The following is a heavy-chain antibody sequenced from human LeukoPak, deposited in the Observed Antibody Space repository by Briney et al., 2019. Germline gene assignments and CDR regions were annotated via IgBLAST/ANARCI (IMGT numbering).Heavy chain of an antibody. CDR1: GFTFSSYG. CDR2: IDYGGGNK. J-gene: IGHJ6*04. CDR3: AELGITMIGGV. D-gene: IGHD3-10*02. V-gene: IGHV3-30*02. Sequence: GGSLRLSCETSGFTFSSYGMHWVRQAPGQGLEWLTYIDYGGGNKYYADSVEGRITVSRDNSKNTLYLQMNSLRAEDTAVYYCAELGITMIGGVWGKGTTVTISS.